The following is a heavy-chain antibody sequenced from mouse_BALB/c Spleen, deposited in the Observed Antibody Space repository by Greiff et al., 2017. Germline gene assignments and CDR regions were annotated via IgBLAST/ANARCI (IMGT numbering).Heavy chain of an antibody. Sequence: VQLKESGGGLVKPGGSLKLSCAASGFTFSDYYMYWVRQTPEKRLEWVATISDGGSYTYYPDSVKGRFTISRDNAKNNLYLQMSSLKSEDTAMYYCAREDGYYAMDYWGQGTSVTVSS. D-gene: IGHD2-3*01. CDR2: ISDGGSYT. CDR1: GFTFSDYY. CDR3: AREDGYYAMDY. J-gene: IGHJ4*01. V-gene: IGHV5-4*02.